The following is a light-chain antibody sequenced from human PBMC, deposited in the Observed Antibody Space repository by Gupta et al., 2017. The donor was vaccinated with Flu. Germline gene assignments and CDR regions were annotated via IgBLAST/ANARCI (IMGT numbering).Light chain of an antibody. CDR2: KDT. Sequence: SYHLTQPPSVSVSPGQTARITCPGDALPIQYAHWYQQKPGQAPMLVIYKDTERPSGTPERFSGSSSGTTVTLTISGVQAEDEADYYCQSADSSATPHWVFGGGTKLTVL. V-gene: IGLV3-25*03. CDR1: ALPIQY. CDR3: QSADSSATPHWV. J-gene: IGLJ3*02.